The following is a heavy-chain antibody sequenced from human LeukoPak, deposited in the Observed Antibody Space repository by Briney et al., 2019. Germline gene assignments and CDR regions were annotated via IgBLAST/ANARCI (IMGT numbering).Heavy chain of an antibody. CDR2: IIPILGIA. V-gene: IGHV1-69*04. Sequence: AAVKVSCKASGGTFSSYAISWVRQAPGQGLEWMGRIIPILGIANYAQKFQGRVTITADKSTSTAYMELSSLRSEDTAVYYCARDGYCSGGSCSGWGQGTLVTVSS. CDR1: GGTFSSYA. J-gene: IGHJ4*02. D-gene: IGHD2-15*01. CDR3: ARDGYCSGGSCSG.